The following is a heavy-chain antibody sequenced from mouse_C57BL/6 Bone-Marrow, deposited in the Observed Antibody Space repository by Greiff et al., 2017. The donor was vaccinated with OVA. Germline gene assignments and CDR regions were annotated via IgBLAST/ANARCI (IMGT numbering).Heavy chain of an antibody. J-gene: IGHJ1*03. CDR3: ANPRGSSYWYFDV. CDR2: INPSTGGT. D-gene: IGHD1-1*01. CDR1: GYSFTGYY. V-gene: IGHV1-42*01. Sequence: EVQLQQSGPELVKPGASVKISCKASGYSFTGYYMNWVKQSPEKSLEWIGEINPSTGGTTYNQKFKAKATLTVDKSSSTAYMQLKSLTSEDSAVYYCANPRGSSYWYFDVWGTGTTVTVSS.